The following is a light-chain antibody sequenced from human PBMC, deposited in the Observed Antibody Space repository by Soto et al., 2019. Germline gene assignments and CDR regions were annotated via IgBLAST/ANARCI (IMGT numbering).Light chain of an antibody. CDR3: QQYNSFLTT. CDR1: QPITTW. CDR2: DAF. V-gene: IGKV1-5*01. Sequence: DIQITQSPSTLSASIGDSVTITCRASQPITTWLAWYQQKPGRAPRLLSYDAFALQSGVPSRFSGSGSGTEVTLTISSLQPDDFATYYCQQYNSFLTTFGQGTKVEIQ. J-gene: IGKJ1*01.